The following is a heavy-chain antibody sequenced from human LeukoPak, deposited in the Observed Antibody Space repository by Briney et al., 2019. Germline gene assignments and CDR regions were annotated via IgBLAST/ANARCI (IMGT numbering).Heavy chain of an antibody. CDR3: AKHVGGYDYYYMDV. D-gene: IGHD3-10*02. Sequence: PGGSLRLSCAASGFTFSSYSMNWVRQAPGKGLEWVSSISSSSSYIYYADSVKGRFTISRDNSKNTLYLQMNSLRAEDTAVYYCAKHVGGYDYYYMDVWGKGTTVTVSS. CDR2: ISSSSSYI. V-gene: IGHV3-21*04. J-gene: IGHJ6*03. CDR1: GFTFSSYS.